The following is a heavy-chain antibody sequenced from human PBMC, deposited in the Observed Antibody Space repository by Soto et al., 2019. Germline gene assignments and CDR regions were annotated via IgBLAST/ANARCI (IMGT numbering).Heavy chain of an antibody. CDR1: GFTFSAYA. Sequence: PRGSLRLSCEASGFTFSAYAMNWVRQAPGTGLEWASYISSRSDTLYYADSVKGRFTISRDNAKNSVYLQVTNLRDEDTAVYYCARDWDIVILSVPIPNYNYGMDVWGQGTTVTVSS. CDR3: ARDWDIVILSVPIPNYNYGMDV. D-gene: IGHD2-15*01. V-gene: IGHV3-48*02. CDR2: ISSRSDTL. J-gene: IGHJ6*02.